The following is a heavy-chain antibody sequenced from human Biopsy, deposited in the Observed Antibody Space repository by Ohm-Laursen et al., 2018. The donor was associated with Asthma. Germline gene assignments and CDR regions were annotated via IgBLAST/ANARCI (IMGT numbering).Heavy chain of an antibody. J-gene: IGHJ4*02. CDR2: INAANGNT. Sequence: ASVKVSCKASGYTFINYAIHWVRQAPGHSLEWMGWINAANGNTKYSQKFQGRLTISRDTSASTAYMDLSSLRSEDTAVYFCAPPPVGSISYFDSWGQGTLVTVSS. V-gene: IGHV1-3*01. D-gene: IGHD1-26*01. CDR1: GYTFINYA. CDR3: APPPVGSISYFDS.